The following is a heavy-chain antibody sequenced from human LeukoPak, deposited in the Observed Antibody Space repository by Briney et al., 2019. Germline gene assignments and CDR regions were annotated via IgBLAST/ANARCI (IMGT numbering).Heavy chain of an antibody. D-gene: IGHD3-22*01. V-gene: IGHV4-34*01. CDR2: INHSGST. Sequence: SETLSLTCAVYGGSFSGYYWSWIRQPPGKGLEWIGEINHSGSTNYNPSLKSRVTISVDTSKNQFSLKLSSVTAADTAVYYCARVSGRGDYYDSSGYYLFDYWGQGTLVTVSS. CDR1: GGSFSGYY. J-gene: IGHJ4*02. CDR3: ARVSGRGDYYDSSGYYLFDY.